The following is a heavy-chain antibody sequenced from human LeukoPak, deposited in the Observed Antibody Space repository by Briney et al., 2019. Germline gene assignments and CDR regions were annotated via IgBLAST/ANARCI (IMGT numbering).Heavy chain of an antibody. D-gene: IGHD3-10*02. CDR2: ISSSGTTI. Sequence: GGSLRLSCAASGFRVSSYSMNWVRQAPGKGLEWISYISSSGTTIYYADSVKGRFTISRDNSKNRLYLQMNSLRAEDTAVYYCAKSKMLGITMSLFDYWGQGTLVTVSS. V-gene: IGHV3-48*01. CDR1: GFRVSSYS. J-gene: IGHJ4*02. CDR3: AKSKMLGITMSLFDY.